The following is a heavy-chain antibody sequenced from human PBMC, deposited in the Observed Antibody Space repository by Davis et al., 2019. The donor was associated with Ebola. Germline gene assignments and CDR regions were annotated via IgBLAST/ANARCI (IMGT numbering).Heavy chain of an antibody. D-gene: IGHD3-3*01. CDR1: GFTFADYA. V-gene: IGHV3-9*01. Sequence: SLKISCAASGFTFADYAMHWVRQAPGKGLEWVAGITWNSGRTGYADSVRGRLTISRDNAKNSLYLQVNSLRAEDTALYFCAKALTYDFWSGKDAFDIWGQGTMVTVSS. J-gene: IGHJ3*02. CDR3: AKALTYDFWSGKDAFDI. CDR2: ITWNSGRT.